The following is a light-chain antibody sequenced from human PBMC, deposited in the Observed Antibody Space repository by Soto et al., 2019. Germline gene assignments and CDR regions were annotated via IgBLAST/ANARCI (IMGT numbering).Light chain of an antibody. Sequence: DIVLTQSPGTLSLSPGERATLSCRASQSVSSSYLAWYQQKPGQAPRLLIYGASSRATGIPDGFSGSGSGTDCTLTISRLEPEDFAVYYCQQYDSSITFGQGTRLEIK. CDR1: QSVSSSY. J-gene: IGKJ5*01. CDR3: QQYDSSIT. CDR2: GAS. V-gene: IGKV3-20*01.